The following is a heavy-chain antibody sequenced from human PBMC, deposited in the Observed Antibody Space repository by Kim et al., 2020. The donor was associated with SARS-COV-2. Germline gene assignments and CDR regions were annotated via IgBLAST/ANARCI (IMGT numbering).Heavy chain of an antibody. V-gene: IGHV4-59*08. CDR1: GGSISSYY. CDR3: ARLSLPYYYDSSGSYYYYYGXDV. D-gene: IGHD3-22*01. Sequence: SETLSLTCTVSGGSISSYYWSWIRQPPGKGLEWIGYIYYSGSTNYNPSLKSRVTISVDTSKNQFSLKLSSVTAADTAVYYCARLSLPYYYDSSGSYYYYYGXDVWGQGXTVTVSS. CDR2: IYYSGST. J-gene: IGHJ6*02.